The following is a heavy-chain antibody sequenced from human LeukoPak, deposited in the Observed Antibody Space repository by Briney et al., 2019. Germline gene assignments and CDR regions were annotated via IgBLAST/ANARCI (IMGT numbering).Heavy chain of an antibody. V-gene: IGHV3-7*01. Sequence: GGSLRLSCVASGFTFSTYWMNWVRQAPGKGLEWVAHIKQDGSDKYYVGSVKGRFTISRDNAKNSLYLQVNSLRAEDTAVYYCARGGKIAGYYYFYMDVWGKGTTVIVSS. CDR2: IKQDGSDK. CDR3: ARGGKIAGYYYFYMDV. D-gene: IGHD2/OR15-2a*01. J-gene: IGHJ6*03. CDR1: GFTFSTYW.